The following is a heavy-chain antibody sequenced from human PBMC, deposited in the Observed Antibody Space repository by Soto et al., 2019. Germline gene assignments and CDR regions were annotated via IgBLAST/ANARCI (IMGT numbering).Heavy chain of an antibody. CDR1: GYTFTNYG. V-gene: IGHV1-18*01. J-gene: IGHJ4*02. Sequence: QVQLVQSGVEVKMPGASVKLACKASGYTFTNYGLTWVRQVPGQGLEWIGWVSGYNRNTNSAQKFEDRVILTTDTSTTTAFMELRSLRPDDTSIYFGARERQWERLIYWGQRTLLTVSP. CDR2: VSGYNRNT. CDR3: ARERQWERLIY. D-gene: IGHD1-26*01.